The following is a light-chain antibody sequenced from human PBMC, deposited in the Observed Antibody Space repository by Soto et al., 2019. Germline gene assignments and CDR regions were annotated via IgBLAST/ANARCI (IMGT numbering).Light chain of an antibody. CDR1: SGSIASNY. J-gene: IGLJ2*01. Sequence: NFLLTHSHSVSESPGKTVTICCTRSSGSIASNYVQWYQQRPGSAPTTVIYEDNQRPSGVPDRFSGSIDSSSNSASLTISGLKTEEDADYYCQSYDSSNPVVFGGGTKVTVL. CDR3: QSYDSSNPVV. V-gene: IGLV6-57*04. CDR2: EDN.